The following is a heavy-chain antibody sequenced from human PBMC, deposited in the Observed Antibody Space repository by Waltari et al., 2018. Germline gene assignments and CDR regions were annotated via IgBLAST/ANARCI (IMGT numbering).Heavy chain of an antibody. Sequence: QVQLVESGGGVVQPGRALRFPCSASAFTFSNYAIHWVRQAPAKGLEWVAVISNDGNEKVYAESVKGRLTASSDKSTKTLCLQMNSLRPEDTAVYYCARVFAAKVRSCYYMDVWGKGTTVTVSS. V-gene: IGHV3-30*01. CDR2: ISNDGNEK. CDR1: AFTFSNYA. D-gene: IGHD5-18*01. J-gene: IGHJ6*03. CDR3: ARVFAAKVRSCYYMDV.